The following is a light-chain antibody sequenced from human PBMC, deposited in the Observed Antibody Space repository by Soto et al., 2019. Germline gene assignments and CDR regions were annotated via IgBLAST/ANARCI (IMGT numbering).Light chain of an antibody. J-gene: IGKJ5*01. CDR2: GVS. V-gene: IGKV3-20*01. CDR3: QKYGASTIT. Sequence: EIVLTQSPGTLSLSPGERATLSCRASQSLSRTYLAWYQQKPGQAPRLLISGVSKRAAGIPDRFSAGGSDTDFTLTISRVEPEDFALYFCQKYGASTITIGRGTRLEIK. CDR1: QSLSRTY.